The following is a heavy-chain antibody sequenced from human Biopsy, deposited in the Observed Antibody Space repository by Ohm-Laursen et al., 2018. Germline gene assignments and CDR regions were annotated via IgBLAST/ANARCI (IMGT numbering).Heavy chain of an antibody. CDR2: IKQDGREK. J-gene: IGHJ4*02. Sequence: SLRLSCAASGFTFTSYWMSWVRQVPGKGLEWVANIKQDGREKYYVDSVKGRFTISRDNAKNSLYLQMNSLGVEDTAVYYCARHGDNDYSNFDSWGQGALVTVSS. D-gene: IGHD4-11*01. CDR1: GFTFTSYW. CDR3: ARHGDNDYSNFDS. V-gene: IGHV3-7*01.